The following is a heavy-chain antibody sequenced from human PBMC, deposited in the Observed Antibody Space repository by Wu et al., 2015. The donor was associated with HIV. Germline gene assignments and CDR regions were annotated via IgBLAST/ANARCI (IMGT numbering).Heavy chain of an antibody. CDR3: ARDSGGNYQLDY. V-gene: IGHV1-46*03. D-gene: IGHD4-23*01. CDR1: GYTFTSYY. Sequence: QVQLVQSGAEVKKPGASVKVSCKASGYTFTSYYMHWVRQAPGQGLEWMGIINPSGGSTSYTQNFQGRVTMTRDTSTSTVYMELSSLRSEDTAVYYCARDSGGNYQLDYVGPGNPGPPSP. J-gene: IGHJ4*02. CDR2: INPSGGST.